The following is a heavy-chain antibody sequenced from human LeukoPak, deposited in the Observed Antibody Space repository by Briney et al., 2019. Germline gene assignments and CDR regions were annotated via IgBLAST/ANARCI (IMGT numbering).Heavy chain of an antibody. Sequence: PSETLSLTCTVSGGSISSGSYYWSWIRQPPGKGLEWIGYIYYSGSTNYNPSLKSRVTISVDTSKNQFSLKLSSVTAADTAVYYCARPQLLWFGDDGAFDIWGQGTMVTVSS. CDR2: IYYSGST. CDR1: GGSISSGSYY. J-gene: IGHJ3*02. CDR3: ARPQLLWFGDDGAFDI. V-gene: IGHV4-61*01. D-gene: IGHD3-10*01.